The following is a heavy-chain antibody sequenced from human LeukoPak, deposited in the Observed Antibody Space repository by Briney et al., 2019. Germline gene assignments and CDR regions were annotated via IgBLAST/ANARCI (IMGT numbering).Heavy chain of an antibody. CDR3: AREVGGGATNYFDY. CDR2: IYSADSA. D-gene: IGHD1-26*01. J-gene: IGHJ4*02. CDR1: GFTVSRNY. Sequence: GGSLRLSCAASGFTVSRNYMSWVRQAPGKGLEWVSVIYSADSAYYADSVRGRFTISRDNSKDTLYLQMNSLRADDTAVYYCAREVGGGATNYFDYWGQGTLVTVSS. V-gene: IGHV3-53*01.